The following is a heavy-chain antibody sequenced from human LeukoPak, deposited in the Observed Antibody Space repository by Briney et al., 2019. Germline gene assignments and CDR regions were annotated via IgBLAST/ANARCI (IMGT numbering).Heavy chain of an antibody. Sequence: GGSLRLSCAASGFTFSYYTMHWGRQAPGKGLEWVAVISYDGSNEYYAHSVKGRFTISRDNSKNTLYLQMNSLRVEDTAVYYCARVLNYYDSSGYYFSYWGQGTLVTVSS. CDR1: GFTFSYYT. CDR2: ISYDGSNE. CDR3: ARVLNYYDSSGYYFSY. D-gene: IGHD3-22*01. J-gene: IGHJ4*02. V-gene: IGHV3-30-3*01.